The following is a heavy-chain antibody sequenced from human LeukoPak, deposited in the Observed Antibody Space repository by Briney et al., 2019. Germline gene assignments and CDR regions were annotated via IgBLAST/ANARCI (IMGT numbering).Heavy chain of an antibody. V-gene: IGHV4-4*07. Sequence: PSETLSLTCTVSGGSISSYYWSWIRQPAGKGLEWIGRIYTSGSTNYNPSLKGRVTMSVDTSKNQFSLKLSSVTAADTAVYYCARAPSYSNYVIGFDYWGQGTLVTVSS. J-gene: IGHJ4*02. D-gene: IGHD4-11*01. CDR1: GGSISSYY. CDR3: ARAPSYSNYVIGFDY. CDR2: IYTSGST.